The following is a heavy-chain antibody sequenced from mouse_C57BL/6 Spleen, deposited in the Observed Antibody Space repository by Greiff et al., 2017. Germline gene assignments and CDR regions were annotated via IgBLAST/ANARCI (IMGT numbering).Heavy chain of an antibody. D-gene: IGHD1-1*01. J-gene: IGHJ4*01. CDR3: ARGTTVVADYYAMDY. V-gene: IGHV1-81*01. Sequence: LVESGAELARPGASVKLSCKASGYTFTSYGISWVKQRTGQGLEWIGEIYPRSGNTYYNEKFKGKATLTADKSSSTAYMELRSLTSEDSAVYFCARGTTVVADYYAMDYWGQGTSVTVSS. CDR1: GYTFTSYG. CDR2: IYPRSGNT.